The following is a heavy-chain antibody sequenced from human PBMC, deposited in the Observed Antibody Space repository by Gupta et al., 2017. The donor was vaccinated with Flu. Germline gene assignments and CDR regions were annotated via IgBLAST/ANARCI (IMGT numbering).Heavy chain of an antibody. CDR3: AKGKTYYYDSSGYFDY. CDR1: GFTFSSYG. D-gene: IGHD3-22*01. V-gene: IGHV3-30*18. J-gene: IGHJ4*02. CDR2: ISYDGSNK. Sequence: QVQLVESGGGVVQPGRSLRLSCAASGFTFSSYGMHWARQAPGKGLEWVAVISYDGSNKYYADAVKGRFTISRDNSKNTLYLQMNSLRAEDTAVYYCAKGKTYYYDSSGYFDYWGQGTLVTVSS.